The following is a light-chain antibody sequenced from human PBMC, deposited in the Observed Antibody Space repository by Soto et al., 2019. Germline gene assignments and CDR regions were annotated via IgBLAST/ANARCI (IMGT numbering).Light chain of an antibody. CDR3: SSYTSSSTLVV. CDR2: EVT. CDR1: SSDVGGYNY. J-gene: IGLJ2*01. V-gene: IGLV2-14*01. Sequence: QSALTQPASVSGSPGQSITISCTGTSSDVGGYNYVSWYQQHPGKAPKLMIYEVTYRPSGVSNRVSGSKYGNTASLTISGLQADDEADYYCSSYTSSSTLVVFGGGTKVTVL.